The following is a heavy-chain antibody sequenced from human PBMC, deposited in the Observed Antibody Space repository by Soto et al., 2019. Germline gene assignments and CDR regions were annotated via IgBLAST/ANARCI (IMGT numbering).Heavy chain of an antibody. D-gene: IGHD3-10*01. J-gene: IGHJ3*01. V-gene: IGHV3-15*01. Sequence: GGSLRLSCAASGLTFRNVCMTWVRQAPGKGLEWVGRIKSKVDGGTTDYAASVNGRYTISRDDSKSTLYLQMNSLKTEDTAVYYCTTDRPFTGGGVITTWGQGTMVTVSS. CDR2: IKSKVDGGTT. CDR1: GLTFRNVC. CDR3: TTDRPFTGGGVITT.